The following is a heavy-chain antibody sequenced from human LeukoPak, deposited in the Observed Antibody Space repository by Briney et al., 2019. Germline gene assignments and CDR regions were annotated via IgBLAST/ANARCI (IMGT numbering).Heavy chain of an antibody. V-gene: IGHV3-23*01. CDR1: GLTLSNYG. J-gene: IGHJ4*02. Sequence: GGSLRLSCAVSGLTLSNYGMSWVRQAPGKGLEWVAGIRDSGGSTNYADSVKGRFTISRDNPKNTLYLQMNSLRAEDTAVYFCAKRGVVIRVILVGFHKEAYYFDSWGQGALVTVSS. D-gene: IGHD3-22*01. CDR3: AKRGVVIRVILVGFHKEAYYFDS. CDR2: IRDSGGST.